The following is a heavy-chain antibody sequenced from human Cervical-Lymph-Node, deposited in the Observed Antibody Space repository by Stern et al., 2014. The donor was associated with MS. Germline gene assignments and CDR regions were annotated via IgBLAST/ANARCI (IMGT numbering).Heavy chain of an antibody. D-gene: IGHD3-3*01. CDR3: ATLRFLVSYYGMDV. V-gene: IGHV1-24*01. Sequence: VQLLESGAEVKKPGASVKVSCKVSGYTLTELSMHWVRQAPGKGLEWMGGFDTEDCETIYAQKFQGRVTMTEDTSTDTAYMELSSLRSEDTAVYYCATLRFLVSYYGMDVWGQGTTVTVSS. J-gene: IGHJ6*02. CDR1: GYTLTELS. CDR2: FDTEDCET.